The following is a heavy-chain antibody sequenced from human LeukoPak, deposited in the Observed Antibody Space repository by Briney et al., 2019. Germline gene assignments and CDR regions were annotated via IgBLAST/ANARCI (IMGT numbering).Heavy chain of an antibody. D-gene: IGHD5-18*01. J-gene: IGHJ4*02. CDR2: IHTSGNT. Sequence: GSLRLSCATSGFTFSSYWMSWVRQAPGKGLEWIGHIHTSGNTNYNPSLKSRVTISVDTSKNQFSLNLTSVTAADTAVYYCARAGYSYGYVDYWGQGTLVTVSS. CDR1: GFTFSSYW. CDR3: ARAGYSYGYVDY. V-gene: IGHV4-4*08.